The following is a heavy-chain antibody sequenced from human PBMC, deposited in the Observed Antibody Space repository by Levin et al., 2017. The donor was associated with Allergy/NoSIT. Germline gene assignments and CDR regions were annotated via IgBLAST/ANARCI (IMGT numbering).Heavy chain of an antibody. V-gene: IGHV4-31*03. CDR2: VYYSGNT. CDR3: ARVWQYCSGGSCYTIDY. Sequence: RSQTLSLTCTVSGGSISSGGYYWSWIRQHPGKGLEWIGYVYYSGNTYYNPSLKSRVTISVDTSKNQFSLKLSSVTAAATAVYYCARVWQYCSGGSCYTIDYWGQGTLVTVSS. J-gene: IGHJ4*02. CDR1: GGSISSGGYY. D-gene: IGHD2-15*01.